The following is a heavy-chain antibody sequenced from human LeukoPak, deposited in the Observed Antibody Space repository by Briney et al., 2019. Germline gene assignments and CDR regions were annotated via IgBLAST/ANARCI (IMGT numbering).Heavy chain of an antibody. D-gene: IGHD4-23*01. Sequence: GGSLRLSCTASGFTFSNSAMSWVRQAPGKGLEWVAVIPYDGSNKYYADSVKGRFTISRENSKNRLYLQMNSLRAEDTAVYYCARAEGYGGELDSWGQGTLVTVSS. CDR2: IPYDGSNK. J-gene: IGHJ4*02. V-gene: IGHV3-30*04. CDR1: GFTFSNSA. CDR3: ARAEGYGGELDS.